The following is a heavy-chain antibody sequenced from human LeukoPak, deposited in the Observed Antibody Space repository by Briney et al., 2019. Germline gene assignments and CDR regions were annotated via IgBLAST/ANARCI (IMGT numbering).Heavy chain of an antibody. J-gene: IGHJ4*02. CDR3: AKSLRSSWYFDY. V-gene: IGHV3-73*01. CDR1: GFTFSSTG. CDR2: VRSKANNYTT. D-gene: IGHD6-13*01. Sequence: PGGSLRLSCAASGFTFSSTGMHWARHTSGKGREWDGRVRSKANNYTTAYAASEKGRLTTSRDASSNTAYMQRNSLTPENTAVYYWAKSLRSSWYFDYWRQGTLVTVSS.